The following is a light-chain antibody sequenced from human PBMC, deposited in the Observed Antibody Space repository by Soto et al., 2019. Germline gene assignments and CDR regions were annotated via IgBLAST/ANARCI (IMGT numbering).Light chain of an antibody. CDR2: SNN. J-gene: IGLJ3*02. V-gene: IGLV1-44*01. CDR3: AAWDDSLNGWV. CDR1: SSNIGSNT. Sequence: QSVLTQPPSASGTPGQRVTISCSGSSSNIGSNTVNWYQQLPGTAPQLLIYSNNQRPSGVPDRFYGSKSGTSASLAISGLQSEDEADYYCAAWDDSLNGWVFGGGTQLTVL.